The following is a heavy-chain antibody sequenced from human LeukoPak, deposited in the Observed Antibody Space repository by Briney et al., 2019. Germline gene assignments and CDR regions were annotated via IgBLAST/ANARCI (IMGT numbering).Heavy chain of an antibody. J-gene: IGHJ4*02. CDR3: ASGVPLLESFDY. CDR1: GYTFTSYA. Sequence: ASVKVSCTASGYTFTSYAMHWVRQAPGQRLEWMGWINAGNGNTKYSQKFQGRVTITRDTSASTAYMELSSLRSEDTAVYYCASGVPLLESFDYWGQGTLVTVSS. D-gene: IGHD2-15*01. V-gene: IGHV1-3*01. CDR2: INAGNGNT.